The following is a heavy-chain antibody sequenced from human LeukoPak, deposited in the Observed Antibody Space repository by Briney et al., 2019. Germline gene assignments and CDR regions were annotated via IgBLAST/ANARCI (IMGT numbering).Heavy chain of an antibody. CDR3: VKDPRDTYGTNWFVS. CDR2: ISGTGGAT. V-gene: IGHV3-23*01. J-gene: IGHJ5*01. D-gene: IGHD2-21*01. CDR1: GFSFGNYA. Sequence: GGSLRLSCVASGFSFGNYAMSWVRQAPGKGLQWVSQISGTGGATWYAGFARDRFTISRDNSKKTLYPQMSGLRVEDTAMYYCVKDPRDTYGTNWFVSWGQGTLLIVSS.